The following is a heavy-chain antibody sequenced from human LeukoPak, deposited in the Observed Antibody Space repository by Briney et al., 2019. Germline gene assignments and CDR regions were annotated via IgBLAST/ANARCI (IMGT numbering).Heavy chain of an antibody. V-gene: IGHV3-53*01. CDR3: ARDPRLTVAGTGDY. Sequence: PGGSLRLPCAASGFTVSSNYMSWVRQAPGKGLEWVSVIYSGGSREYADSVKGRFTISRDNSKNTLYLQMNSLRAEDTAVYYCARDPRLTVAGTGDYWGQGTLVTVSS. D-gene: IGHD6-13*01. CDR1: GFTVSSNY. CDR2: IYSGGSR. J-gene: IGHJ4*02.